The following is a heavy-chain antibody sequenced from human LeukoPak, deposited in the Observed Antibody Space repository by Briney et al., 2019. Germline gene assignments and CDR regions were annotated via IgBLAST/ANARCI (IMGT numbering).Heavy chain of an antibody. V-gene: IGHV3-7*01. Sequence: PGGSLRLSCAASGFTFSNYWMSWVRQAPGKGLEWVANIKQDGSESYYVDSLKGRFTFSRDNAKNSLYLQINSLRAEDTAVYYCARLGEKADFDYWGQGTLVTVSS. CDR2: IKQDGSES. CDR3: ARLGEKADFDY. CDR1: GFTFSNYW. D-gene: IGHD3-16*01. J-gene: IGHJ4*02.